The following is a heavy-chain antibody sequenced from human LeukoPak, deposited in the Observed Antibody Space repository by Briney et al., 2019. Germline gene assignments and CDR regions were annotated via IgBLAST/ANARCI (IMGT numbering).Heavy chain of an antibody. CDR3: ATDSSSRSGYLYFDY. J-gene: IGHJ4*02. CDR2: FDPEDGET. V-gene: IGHV1-24*01. D-gene: IGHD3-3*01. CDR1: GYTFTSDY. Sequence: ASVKVSCKASGYTFTSDYLHWVRQAPGKGLEWMGGFDPEDGETIYAQKFQGRVTMTEDTSTDTAYMELSSLRSEDTAVYYCATDSSSRSGYLYFDYWGQGTLVTVSS.